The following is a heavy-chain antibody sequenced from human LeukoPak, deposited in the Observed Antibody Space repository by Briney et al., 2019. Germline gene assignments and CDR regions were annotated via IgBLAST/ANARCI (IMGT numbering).Heavy chain of an antibody. CDR1: GYTFTSYG. J-gene: IGHJ4*02. Sequence: ASVKVSCKASGYTFTSYGISWVRQAPGQGLEWMGWISAYNGNTNYAQKLQGRVTMTTDTSTSTAYMELRSLRSDDTAVYCCARESSSGWYVLDDYWGQGTLVTVSS. V-gene: IGHV1-18*01. CDR3: ARESSSGWYVLDDY. CDR2: ISAYNGNT. D-gene: IGHD6-19*01.